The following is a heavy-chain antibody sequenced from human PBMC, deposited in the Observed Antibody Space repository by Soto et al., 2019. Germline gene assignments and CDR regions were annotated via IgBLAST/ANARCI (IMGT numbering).Heavy chain of an antibody. J-gene: IGHJ4*02. CDR3: PRESIAASFYFDY. CDR1: GFTFSSYS. Sequence: EVQLVESGGGLVKPGGSLRLSCAASGFTFSSYSMNWVRQAPGKGLEWVSSISSSSSYIYYADSVKGRFTISRDNAKNSLYLQMNSLRAEDTAVYYCPRESIAASFYFDYWGQGTLVTVSS. D-gene: IGHD6-6*01. V-gene: IGHV3-21*01. CDR2: ISSSSSYI.